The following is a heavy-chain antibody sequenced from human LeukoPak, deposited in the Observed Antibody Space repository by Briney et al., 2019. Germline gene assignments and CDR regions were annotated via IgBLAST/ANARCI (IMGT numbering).Heavy chain of an antibody. V-gene: IGHV3-23*01. J-gene: IGHJ4*02. CDR2: ICGSGGST. D-gene: IGHD2-2*01. CDR1: GFTFSSYA. CDR3: AKEGDTRASPVYY. Sequence: GGSLRLSCEASGFTFSSYAICWVRQAPGKGLEWVSAICGSGGSTYYADSVKGRFTISRDNSKNTLYLQMNSLRAQDTAVYYCAKEGDTRASPVYYWGEGALVTLSS.